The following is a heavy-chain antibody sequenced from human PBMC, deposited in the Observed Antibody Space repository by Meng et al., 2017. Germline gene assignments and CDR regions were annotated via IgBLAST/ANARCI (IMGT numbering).Heavy chain of an antibody. V-gene: IGHV4-59*01. J-gene: IGHJ4*02. CDR2: IYSSGST. CDR1: GAGGSIGSYY. D-gene: IGHD2-8*01. CDR3: ARGWDISLMVFDF. Sequence: SETLSLTCTVSGAGGSIGSYYWTWIRQPPGKGLEWIGYIYSSGSTDYNPSLKSRVTMSVDTPKNQFSLNLRSVTAADTAVYFCARGWDISLMVFDFWGQGALVTVSS.